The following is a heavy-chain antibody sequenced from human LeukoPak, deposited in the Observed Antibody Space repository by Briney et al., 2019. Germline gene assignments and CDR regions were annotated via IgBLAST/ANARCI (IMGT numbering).Heavy chain of an antibody. V-gene: IGHV4-34*01. CDR3: ARHKGINPDY. CDR2: INHSGST. Sequence: SETLSLTCAVYGGSFSGYYWSWIRQPPGKGLEWIGEINHSGSTNYNPSLKSRVTISVDTSKNQFSLKLSSVTAADTAVYYCARHKGINPDYWGQGTLVTVSS. D-gene: IGHD2-21*01. J-gene: IGHJ4*02. CDR1: GGSFSGYY.